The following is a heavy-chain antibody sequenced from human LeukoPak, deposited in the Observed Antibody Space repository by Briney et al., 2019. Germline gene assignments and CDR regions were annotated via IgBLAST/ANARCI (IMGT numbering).Heavy chain of an antibody. J-gene: IGHJ4*02. D-gene: IGHD4-17*01. CDR2: IRCDGSNK. CDR3: ALVTVTTSRNFDY. Sequence: GGSLRLPCAASGFTFSSYGMHWVRQAPGKGLEWVAFIRCDGSNKYYADSVKGRFTISRDNSKNTLYLQMNSLRAEDTAVYYCALVTVTTSRNFDYWGQGTLVTVSS. CDR1: GFTFSSYG. V-gene: IGHV3-30*02.